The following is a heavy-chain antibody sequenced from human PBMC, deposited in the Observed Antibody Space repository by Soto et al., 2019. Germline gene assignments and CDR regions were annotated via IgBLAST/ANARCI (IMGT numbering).Heavy chain of an antibody. V-gene: IGHV1-18*01. CDR1: GYTFTSYG. CDR2: MSPYNGNT. Sequence: ASVKVSCKASGYTFTSYGISWVRQAPGQGLEWMGWMSPYNGNTNYAQKLQGRVTMTRDTSTSTAYMELSSLRSEDTAVYYCARHRGYHYYGMDVWGQGTTVTVSS. CDR3: ARHRGYHYYGMDV. J-gene: IGHJ6*02. D-gene: IGHD3-10*01.